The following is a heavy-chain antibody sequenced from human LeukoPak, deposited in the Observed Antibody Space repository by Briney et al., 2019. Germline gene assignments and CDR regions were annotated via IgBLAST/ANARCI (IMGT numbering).Heavy chain of an antibody. CDR3: ARGAGGTDFDSSGYYYGEA. CDR2: INHHRNT. CDR1: GGSISSYY. Sequence: SETLSLTCTVSGGSISSYYWAWIRQVPGKGLEWIGEINHHRNTNYNPSLKSRVTISVDTSNNQFSLKLSSVTSADTAVYYCARGAGGTDFDSSGYYYGEAWGQGTLVTVSS. D-gene: IGHD3-22*01. V-gene: IGHV4-34*01. J-gene: IGHJ4*02.